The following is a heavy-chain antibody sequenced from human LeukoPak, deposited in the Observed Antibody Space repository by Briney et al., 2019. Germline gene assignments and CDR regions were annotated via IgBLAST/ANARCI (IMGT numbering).Heavy chain of an antibody. D-gene: IGHD3-22*01. V-gene: IGHV3-33*01. CDR2: IWYDGSNK. CDR1: GFTFSSYG. Sequence: GGSLRLSCAASGFTFSSYGMHWVRQAPGKGLEWVAVIWYDGSNKYYADSVKGRFTISRDNSKNTLYLQMNSLRAEDTAVYYCAREEEPYYYDSSGYKGSVYWGQGTLVTVSS. CDR3: AREEEPYYYDSSGYKGSVY. J-gene: IGHJ4*02.